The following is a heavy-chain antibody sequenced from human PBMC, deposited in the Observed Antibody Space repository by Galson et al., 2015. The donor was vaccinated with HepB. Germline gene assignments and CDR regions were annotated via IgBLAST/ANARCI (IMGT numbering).Heavy chain of an antibody. V-gene: IGHV3-15*01. D-gene: IGHD1-7*01. CDR3: TTRNWNYEDY. CDR2: IKSKTHGGTT. Sequence: SLRLSCAASGFTFTNFWMTWVRQAPGKGLEWVGRIKSKTHGGTTDYAAPVKGTFTISRDDSKNTLYLQMNSLKTEDTAVYYCTTRNWNYEDYWGQGTLVTVSS. J-gene: IGHJ4*02. CDR1: GFTFTNFW.